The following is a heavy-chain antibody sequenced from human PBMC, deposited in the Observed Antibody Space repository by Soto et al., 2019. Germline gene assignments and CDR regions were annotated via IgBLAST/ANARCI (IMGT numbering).Heavy chain of an antibody. CDR1: GGSIISSSYY. CDR3: ARLGGGNFDY. D-gene: IGHD2-15*01. CDR2: IYYSGST. V-gene: IGHV4-39*01. J-gene: IGHJ4*02. Sequence: SETLSLTCTVSGGSIISSSYYWGCIRQPPGKGLEWIGTIYYSGSTYYNPSLKSRVTISVDTSKNQFSLKLSSVTAADTAVYYCARLGGGNFDYWGQGTLVTVSS.